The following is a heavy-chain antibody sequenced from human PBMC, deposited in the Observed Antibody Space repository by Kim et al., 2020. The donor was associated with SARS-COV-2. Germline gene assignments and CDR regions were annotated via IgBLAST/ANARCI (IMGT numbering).Heavy chain of an antibody. Sequence: GGSLRLSCAASGFTFSSYSMNWVRQAPGKGLEWVSSISSSSSYIYYADSVKGRFTISRDNAKNSLYLQMNSLRAEDTAVYYCARDGRIAAAEVYYFDYWGQGTLVTVSS. D-gene: IGHD6-13*01. J-gene: IGHJ4*02. CDR2: ISSSSSYI. CDR3: ARDGRIAAAEVYYFDY. CDR1: GFTFSSYS. V-gene: IGHV3-21*01.